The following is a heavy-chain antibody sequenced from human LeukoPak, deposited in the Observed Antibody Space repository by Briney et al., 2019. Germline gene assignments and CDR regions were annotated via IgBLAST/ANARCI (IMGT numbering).Heavy chain of an antibody. CDR3: ARGDLSGYSYGCLGY. J-gene: IGHJ4*02. V-gene: IGHV3-30*03. CDR1: GFTFSSYG. D-gene: IGHD5-18*01. Sequence: GRSLRLSCAASGFTFSSYGMHWVRQAPGKGLAWAAVISYDGSNKYYADSVKGRFTISRDNSKNTLYLQMNSLRAEDTAVYYCARGDLSGYSYGCLGYWGQGTLVTVSS. CDR2: ISYDGSNK.